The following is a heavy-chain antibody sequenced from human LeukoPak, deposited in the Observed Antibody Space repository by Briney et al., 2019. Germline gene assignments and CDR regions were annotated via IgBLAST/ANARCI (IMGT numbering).Heavy chain of an antibody. J-gene: IGHJ3*02. Sequence: ASVKVSCKASGYTFTSYGISWVRQAPGQGLEWMGWISAYNGDTNYAQKLQGRVTMTTDTSTSTAYMELRSLRSDDTAVYYCARGLQENLAWLTAFSAFDIRGPGTMVTVSS. CDR3: ARGLQENLAWLTAFSAFDI. CDR1: GYTFTSYG. V-gene: IGHV1-18*01. CDR2: ISAYNGDT. D-gene: IGHD5-24*01.